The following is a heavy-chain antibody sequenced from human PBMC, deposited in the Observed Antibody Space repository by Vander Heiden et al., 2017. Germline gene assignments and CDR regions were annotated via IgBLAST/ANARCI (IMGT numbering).Heavy chain of an antibody. CDR2: ISSSSSYI. J-gene: IGHJ4*02. CDR3: ARDRVCRYFDY. Sequence: EVQLVESGGGLVKPGGSLRLSRAASGFTFSSYSMNWVRQAPGKGLEWVSSISSSSSYIYYADSVKGRFTISRDNAKNSLYMQMKSMRAEDTAVYYGARDRVCRYFDYWGQGTMVTVSS. D-gene: IGHD2-8*01. CDR1: GFTFSSYS. V-gene: IGHV3-21*01.